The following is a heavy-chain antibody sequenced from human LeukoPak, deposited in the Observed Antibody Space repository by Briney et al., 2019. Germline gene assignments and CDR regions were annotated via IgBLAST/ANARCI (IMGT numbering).Heavy chain of an antibody. CDR2: ISYDGSNK. J-gene: IGHJ6*02. CDR3: ARGRGSSGWYFQLGRFYYYGMDV. CDR1: GFTFSSYA. V-gene: IGHV3-30-3*01. D-gene: IGHD6-19*01. Sequence: GGSLRLSCAASGFTFSSYAMHWVRQAPGKGLEWVAVISYDGSNKYYADSVKGRFTISRDNSKNTLYLQMNSLRAEDTAVYYCARGRGSSGWYFQLGRFYYYGMDVWGQGTTVTVSS.